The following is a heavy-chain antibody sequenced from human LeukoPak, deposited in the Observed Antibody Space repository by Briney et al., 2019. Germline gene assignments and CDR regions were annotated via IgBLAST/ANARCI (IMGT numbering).Heavy chain of an antibody. CDR2: IIPILGIA. D-gene: IGHD2-15*01. V-gene: IGHV1-69*04. Sequence: SVKVSCKASGGTFSSYAISWVRQAPGQGLEWMGRIIPILGIANYAQKFQGRVTITADKSTSTAYMELRSLRSDDTAVYYCASSGDCSGGSCYPPDAFDIWGQGTMVTVSS. CDR1: GGTFSSYA. J-gene: IGHJ3*02. CDR3: ASSGDCSGGSCYPPDAFDI.